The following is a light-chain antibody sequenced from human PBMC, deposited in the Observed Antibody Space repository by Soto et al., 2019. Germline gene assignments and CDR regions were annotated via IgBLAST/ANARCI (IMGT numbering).Light chain of an antibody. J-gene: IGKJ3*01. Sequence: EIVMTQSPATLSVSPGERATLSCRASQSVSSNLAWYQQKPGQAPRLLIYGASTRATGIPARFSGSGSGTEFTLTISSLRSEDFAVYYCQQYNNWSITFGPGTKVDIK. CDR2: GAS. V-gene: IGKV3-15*01. CDR3: QQYNNWSIT. CDR1: QSVSSN.